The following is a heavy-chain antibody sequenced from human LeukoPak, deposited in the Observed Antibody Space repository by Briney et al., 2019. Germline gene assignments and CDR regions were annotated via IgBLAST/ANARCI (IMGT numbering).Heavy chain of an antibody. CDR2: INPSGGST. CDR1: GYTFTSYY. D-gene: IGHD5-18*01. J-gene: IGHJ4*02. Sequence: ASVKVSCKASGYTFTSYYMHWVRQAPGQGLEWMGIINPSGGSTSYAQKFQGRVTMTRDTSTSTVYMELSSLRSEDTAVYYCARERVDTANARPEGFFQHYFDYWGQGTLVTASS. CDR3: ARERVDTANARPEGFFQHYFDY. V-gene: IGHV1-46*01.